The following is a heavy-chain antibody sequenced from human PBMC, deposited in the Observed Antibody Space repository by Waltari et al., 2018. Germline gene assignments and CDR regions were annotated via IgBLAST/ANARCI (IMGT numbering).Heavy chain of an antibody. J-gene: IGHJ4*02. V-gene: IGHV4-59*08. CDR3: ARHKAGTTADH. D-gene: IGHD1-7*01. Sequence: QVQLQESGPGLVKPSETLSLTCTDSGGSITSNYWSWIRQPPGKGLEWIGYISYSGSTHYHPSLKSRVTMSVDTSKNQFSLKLSSVTAADTAVYYCARHKAGTTADHWGQGTLVTVSS. CDR1: GGSITSNY. CDR2: ISYSGST.